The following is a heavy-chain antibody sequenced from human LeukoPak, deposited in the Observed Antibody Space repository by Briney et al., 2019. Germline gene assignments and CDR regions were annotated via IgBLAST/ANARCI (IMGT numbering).Heavy chain of an antibody. J-gene: IGHJ4*02. V-gene: IGHV4-59*01. Sequence: SETLSLTCTVSGGSITSYYWSWIRQPPGKGLEWIGYIYYSGSTDYNPSLMSRVTVSVDTSKNQFSLKLSSVTAADTAVYYCAREGVTKYYFDYWGQGTLVTVSS. CDR3: AREGVTKYYFDY. CDR2: IYYSGST. CDR1: GGSITSYY. D-gene: IGHD4-11*01.